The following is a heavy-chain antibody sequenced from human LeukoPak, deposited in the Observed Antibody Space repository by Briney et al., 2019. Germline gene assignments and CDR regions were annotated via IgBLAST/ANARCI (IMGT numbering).Heavy chain of an antibody. D-gene: IGHD2-15*01. V-gene: IGHV4-39*01. J-gene: IGHJ3*02. CDR3: ARHCRGESEKDAFDI. Sequence: SETLSLTCTVSGGSISSGPYYWGWIRQPPGKGLEWIGNIYYGENTYYNPSLKSRVTISIDTSKNQFYLKLSSLTAADTAVYYCARHCRGESEKDAFDIWGQGTMVTVSS. CDR2: IYYGENT. CDR1: GGSISSGPYY.